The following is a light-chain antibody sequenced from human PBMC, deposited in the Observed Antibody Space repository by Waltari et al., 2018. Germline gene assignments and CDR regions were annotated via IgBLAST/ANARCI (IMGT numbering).Light chain of an antibody. CDR1: RSLLYSSTNKKQ. CDR2: WAS. CDR3: KQYHGTPYT. J-gene: IGKJ2*01. Sequence: DIVMTQSPASLAVSLCASSTVTCKSSRSLLYSSTNKKQLARYQQKQGQPSKVLMYWASSRESGVPDRLSGSGCGTDCAVTVSSLQAEDVAGYCCKQYHGTPYTFGQGTKLEMK. V-gene: IGKV4-1*01.